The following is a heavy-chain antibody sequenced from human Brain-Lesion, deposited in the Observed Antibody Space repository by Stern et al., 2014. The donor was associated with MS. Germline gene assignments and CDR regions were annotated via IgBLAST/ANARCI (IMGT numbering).Heavy chain of an antibody. V-gene: IGHV4-61*02. CDR3: AGGRVVPGFQYYATDV. CDR2: IFNSGST. CDR1: GGSISSGGYY. Sequence: QVQLQESGPGLVKPSQTLSLSCTVSGGSISSGGYYWSWIRQPAGKGLEWIGRIFNSGSTSYNPSLKSRATISIDTSKNQFSLRLNSMTAADTAVYYCAGGRVVPGFQYYATDVWGQGTTVIVSS. J-gene: IGHJ6*02. D-gene: IGHD2-2*01.